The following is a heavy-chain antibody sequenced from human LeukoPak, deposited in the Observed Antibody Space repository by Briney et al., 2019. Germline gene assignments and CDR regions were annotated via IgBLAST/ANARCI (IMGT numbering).Heavy chain of an antibody. CDR2: ITDSGSNT. CDR3: AQDPGSFDY. J-gene: IGHJ4*02. V-gene: IGHV3-23*01. Sequence: GGSLRLSCAASGFTFSSYAMSWVRQAPGKGPEWVSGITDSGSNTYYADSVKGRFTISRDNSKNTLYLQMNSLRAEDTAIYYCAQDPGSFDYWGQGTLVTVSS. CDR1: GFTFSSYA. D-gene: IGHD3-10*01.